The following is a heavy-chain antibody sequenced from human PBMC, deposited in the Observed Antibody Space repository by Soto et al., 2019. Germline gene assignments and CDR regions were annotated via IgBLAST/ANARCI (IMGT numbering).Heavy chain of an antibody. J-gene: IGHJ1*01. D-gene: IGHD3-22*01. CDR3: ARVQGGSGSPLGYFQH. Sequence: QVQLVQSGAEVKKPGSSVKVSCKASGGTFSSYAISWVRQAPGQGLEWMGGIIPIFGTANYAQKFQGRVTITADDSTSTAYMELSSLSSEDTAVHYSARVQGGSGSPLGYFQHWGQGTLVTVSS. CDR1: GGTFSSYA. V-gene: IGHV1-69*01. CDR2: IIPIFGTA.